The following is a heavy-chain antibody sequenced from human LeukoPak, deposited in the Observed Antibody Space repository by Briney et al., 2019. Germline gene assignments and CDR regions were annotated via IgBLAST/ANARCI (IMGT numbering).Heavy chain of an antibody. D-gene: IGHD5-18*01. J-gene: IGHJ6*02. Sequence: GGSLRLSCAASGFTFSSYIMNWVRQAPGKGLEWVSSISTSSSYIYYADSVKGRFTISRDNAKNSLYLQMNSLRAEDTAVYYCARDTQPDGMDVWGQETRSPSP. V-gene: IGHV3-21*01. CDR2: ISTSSSYI. CDR1: GFTFSSYI. CDR3: ARDTQPDGMDV.